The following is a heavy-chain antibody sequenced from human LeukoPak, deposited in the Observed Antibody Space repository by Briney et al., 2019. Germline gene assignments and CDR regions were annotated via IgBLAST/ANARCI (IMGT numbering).Heavy chain of an antibody. Sequence: RPGGSLRLSCAASGFTFSSYAMSWVRQAPGKGLEWVSAISGSGGSTYYADSVKGRFTISRDNSKNTLYLQMNSLRAEDTAVHYCAKDPGRDGYSHFDYWGQGTLVTVSS. CDR2: ISGSGGST. D-gene: IGHD5-24*01. CDR1: GFTFSSYA. J-gene: IGHJ4*02. V-gene: IGHV3-23*01. CDR3: AKDPGRDGYSHFDY.